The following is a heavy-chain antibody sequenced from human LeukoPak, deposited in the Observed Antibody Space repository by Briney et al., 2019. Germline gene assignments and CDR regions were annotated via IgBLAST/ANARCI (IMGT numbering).Heavy chain of an antibody. J-gene: IGHJ3*02. V-gene: IGHV3-15*01. CDR1: GFTFTDAW. CDR3: TTEYLGAFDI. D-gene: IGHD2-2*01. Sequence: PGGSLRLSCAASGFTFTDAWMTSVRQAPGRGLECVGRIRSKADGGTTDYAAPVKGRFTISRDDSKSTLYLQMNSLKTEDTAVYYCTTEYLGAFDIWGQGTMVAVSS. CDR2: IRSKADGGTT.